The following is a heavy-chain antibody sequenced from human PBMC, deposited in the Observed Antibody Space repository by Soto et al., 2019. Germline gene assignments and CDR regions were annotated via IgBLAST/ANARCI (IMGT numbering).Heavy chain of an antibody. CDR1: GFTFSSYA. V-gene: IGHV3-30*04. J-gene: IGHJ4*02. Sequence: GGSLRLSCAASGFTFSSYAMHWVRQAPGKGLEWVAVISYDGSSTTYADSVKGRLTISKDNAKNTLYLQLNSLRAEDTAVYYCARDQGYCSGGSCYVAGYWGQGTLVTVSS. D-gene: IGHD2-15*01. CDR2: ISYDGSST. CDR3: ARDQGYCSGGSCYVAGY.